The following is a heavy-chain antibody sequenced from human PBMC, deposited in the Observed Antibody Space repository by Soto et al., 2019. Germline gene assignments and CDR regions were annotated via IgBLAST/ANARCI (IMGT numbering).Heavy chain of an antibody. CDR2: VSHSGIT. Sequence: SETLSLTCTFSVGSITSDYWNWIRQPPGKRLEWITYVSHSGITNYNPSLQSRVTISIDTSKNEFSLRLSSVTAADTAVYYCASGFYDSSGYSEAFDIWGRGTLVTVSS. V-gene: IGHV4-59*01. CDR3: ASGFYDSSGYSEAFDI. D-gene: IGHD3-22*01. J-gene: IGHJ3*02. CDR1: VGSITSDY.